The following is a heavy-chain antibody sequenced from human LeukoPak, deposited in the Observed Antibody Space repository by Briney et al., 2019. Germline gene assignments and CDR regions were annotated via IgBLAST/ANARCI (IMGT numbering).Heavy chain of an antibody. V-gene: IGHV3-66*04. CDR3: ARRAGEYSHPYDY. J-gene: IGHJ4*02. Sequence: GGSLRLSCAASEFSVGSNYMTWVRQAPGKGLEWVSLIYSGGSTYYADSVKGRFTISRDNSKNTLYLQMNSLRADDTAVYYCARRAGEYSHPYDYWGQGTLVTVSS. CDR1: EFSVGSNY. D-gene: IGHD4-17*01. CDR2: IYSGGST.